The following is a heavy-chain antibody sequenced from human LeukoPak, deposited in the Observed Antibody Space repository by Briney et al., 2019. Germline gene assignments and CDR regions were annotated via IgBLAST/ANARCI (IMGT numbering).Heavy chain of an antibody. J-gene: IGHJ3*02. CDR3: AKDTVGATFPGAFDI. Sequence: SETLSLTCTVSGGSISSSTYYWGWIRQPPGKGLEWIGSVYYSGSTYYNPSLKSRVTISVDASKNQFSLKLTSVTAADTAVYYCAKDTVGATFPGAFDIWGQGTMVTDSS. CDR2: VYYSGST. V-gene: IGHV4-39*07. D-gene: IGHD1-26*01. CDR1: GGSISSSTYY.